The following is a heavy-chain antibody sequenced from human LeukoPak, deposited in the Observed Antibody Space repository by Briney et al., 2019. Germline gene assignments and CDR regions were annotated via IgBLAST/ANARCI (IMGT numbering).Heavy chain of an antibody. V-gene: IGHV3-53*01. CDR2: IYSGGST. CDR1: GFTVSSNY. Sequence: AGGSLRLSCAASGFTVSSNYMSWVRQAPGKGLEWVSVIYSGGSTYYADSVKGRFTISRDNSKNTLYLQMNSLRAEDTAVYYCARVPAARHPLTWFDPWGQGTLVTVSS. J-gene: IGHJ5*02. CDR3: ARVPAARHPLTWFDP. D-gene: IGHD6-6*01.